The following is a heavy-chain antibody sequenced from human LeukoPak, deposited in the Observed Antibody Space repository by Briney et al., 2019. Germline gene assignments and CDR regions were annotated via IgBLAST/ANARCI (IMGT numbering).Heavy chain of an antibody. CDR3: ARGETAVKTIDY. CDR1: GGTFSSYA. CDR2: IIPILGIA. V-gene: IGHV1-69*04. D-gene: IGHD1-14*01. J-gene: IGHJ4*02. Sequence: GASVKVSCKASGGTFSSYAISWVRQAPGQGPEWMGRIIPILGIANYAQKFQGRVTITADKSTSTAYMELSSLRSEDTAVYYCARGETAVKTIDYWGQGTLVTVSS.